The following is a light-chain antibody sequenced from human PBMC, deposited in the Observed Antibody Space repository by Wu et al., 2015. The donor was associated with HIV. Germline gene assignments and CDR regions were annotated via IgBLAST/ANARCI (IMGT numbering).Light chain of an antibody. CDR2: GAS. Sequence: EIVLTQSPGTLSLSPGERATLSCRASQSVRSNYLAWYQQKRGQAPRLLIYGASYRATGVPDRFSASGSGADFSLTIRGLEPEDFAVYYCQQYNSSPYNFGQGTRLEIK. CDR1: QSVRSNY. V-gene: IGKV3-20*01. J-gene: IGKJ2*01. CDR3: QQYNSSPYN.